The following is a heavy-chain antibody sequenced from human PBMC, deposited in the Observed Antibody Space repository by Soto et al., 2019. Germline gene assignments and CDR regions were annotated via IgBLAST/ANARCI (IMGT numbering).Heavy chain of an antibody. J-gene: IGHJ6*02. D-gene: IGHD6-13*01. CDR1: GFTFNNYG. CDR3: ARRQISPPTRGAAAARGGMDV. V-gene: IGHV3-33*01. Sequence: VQLVESGGGVVQPGGSLRLSCAASGFTFNNYGMHWVRQAPGKGLEWVAVIWNDGSGYYYGNSVKGRFTISRDNSKNTLYLQMSSLRAEDTAVYFCARRQISPPTRGAAAARGGMDVWGQGTTVTVSS. CDR2: IWNDGSGY.